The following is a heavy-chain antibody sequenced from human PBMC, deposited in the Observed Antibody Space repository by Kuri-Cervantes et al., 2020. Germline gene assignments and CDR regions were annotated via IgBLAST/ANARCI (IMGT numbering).Heavy chain of an antibody. J-gene: IGHJ4*02. CDR3: ARRAGTGHALGWDYFDY. V-gene: IGHV3-7*01. CDR2: IKQDGSEK. Sequence: GESLKISCAASGFTFSKSWMSWVRQAPGKGLEWVANIKQDGSEKYYVDSVKGRFTISRDNSKNTLYLQMNSLRAEDTAVYYCARRAGTGHALGWDYFDYWGQGTLVTVSS. D-gene: IGHD3/OR15-3a*01. CDR1: GFTFSKSW.